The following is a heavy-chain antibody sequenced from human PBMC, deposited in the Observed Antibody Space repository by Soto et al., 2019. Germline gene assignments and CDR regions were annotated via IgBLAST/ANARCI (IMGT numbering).Heavy chain of an antibody. Sequence: ASVKVSCKASGYTFTGYYMHWVRQAPGQGLEWMGWINPNSGGTNYAQKFQGWVTMTRDASISTAYMELSSLRSEDTAVYYCARDEVLTAVAGFTSYYFDYWGQGTLVTVSS. CDR3: ARDEVLTAVAGFTSYYFDY. CDR1: GYTFTGYY. D-gene: IGHD6-19*01. J-gene: IGHJ4*02. V-gene: IGHV1-2*04. CDR2: INPNSGGT.